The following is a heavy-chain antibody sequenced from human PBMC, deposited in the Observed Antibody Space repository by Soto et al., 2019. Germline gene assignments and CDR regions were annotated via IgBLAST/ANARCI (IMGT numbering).Heavy chain of an antibody. CDR2: TYSGSGTT. Sequence: EVRLVESGGGLVQPGGSLRLSCAASGFTVSSNYMSWVRQARGKRLEWVSVTYSGSGTTYYADSVKGRFTISRDNSKNTLYLQMNNLIAEDTAVYYCARAPAAYGGNSVDYWGRGTLVTVSS. D-gene: IGHD4-17*01. CDR3: ARAPAAYGGNSVDY. CDR1: GFTVSSNY. V-gene: IGHV3-66*01. J-gene: IGHJ4*02.